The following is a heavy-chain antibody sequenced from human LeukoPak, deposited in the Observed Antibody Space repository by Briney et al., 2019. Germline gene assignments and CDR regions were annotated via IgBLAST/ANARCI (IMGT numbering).Heavy chain of an antibody. CDR1: GYTFSNYG. CDR3: AREGQMAREDTFDI. D-gene: IGHD5-24*01. V-gene: IGHV1-18*01. J-gene: IGHJ3*02. CDR2: ISAHNGNT. Sequence: GASVKVSCKASGYTFSNYGVTWVRQAPGQGLELMGWISAHNGNTMYAQKLKGRVSMTTDTFTSTAYMELRSLRSDDTAVYYCAREGQMAREDTFDIWGQGTMVTVSS.